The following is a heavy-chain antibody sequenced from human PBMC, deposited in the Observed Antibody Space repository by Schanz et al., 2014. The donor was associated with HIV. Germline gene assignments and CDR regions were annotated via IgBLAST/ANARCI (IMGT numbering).Heavy chain of an antibody. D-gene: IGHD2-15*01. V-gene: IGHV3-23*05. CDR2: VTNSGSYV. Sequence: EVQLLESGGGLVLPGGSLRLSCAASGLTLSSYGMSWVRQAPGKGLEWVSAVTNSGSYVNYADSVKGRFTMSRDNSKNTLSLQMDSLRVDDTAIYYCAKRSGRSFGYFDSWGQGLLVTVSS. J-gene: IGHJ4*02. CDR3: AKRSGRSFGYFDS. CDR1: GLTLSSYG.